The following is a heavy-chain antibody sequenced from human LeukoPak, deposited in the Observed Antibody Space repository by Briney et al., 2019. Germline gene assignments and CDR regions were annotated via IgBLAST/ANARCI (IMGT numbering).Heavy chain of an antibody. CDR1: GFTFSSYA. D-gene: IGHD7-27*01. CDR2: ISGSGGST. J-gene: IGHJ4*02. CDR3: AKDGGLWVSAHWGDS. Sequence: GGSLRLSCAASGFTFSSYAMSWVRQAPGKGLEWVSAISGSGGSTYYADSVEGRFTVSRDNSKNTLFLQMNSLRAEDTAVYYCAKDGGLWVSAHWGDSWGRGTLVTVSS. V-gene: IGHV3-23*01.